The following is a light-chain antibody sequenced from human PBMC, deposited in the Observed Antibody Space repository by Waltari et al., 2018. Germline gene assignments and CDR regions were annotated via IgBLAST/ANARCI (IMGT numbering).Light chain of an antibody. Sequence: EIVLTQSPATLSLSPGESATLSCRACQSVSSYLARYQQKPGQAPRLLIYDASNRATGIPARYSGSGSGTDFTLTISSLEPEDFAVYYCQQRSNWPPLTFGGGTKVEIK. CDR2: DAS. CDR1: QSVSSY. V-gene: IGKV3-11*01. J-gene: IGKJ4*01. CDR3: QQRSNWPPLT.